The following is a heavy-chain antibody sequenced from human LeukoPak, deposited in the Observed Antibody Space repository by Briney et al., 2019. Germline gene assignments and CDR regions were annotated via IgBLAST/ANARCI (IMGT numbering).Heavy chain of an antibody. D-gene: IGHD6-13*01. CDR2: ISYDGSNK. Sequence: GGSLRLSCAASGFTFSSYGMPWVRQAPGKGLEWVAVISYDGSNKYYADSVKGRFTISRDNSKNTLYLQMNSLRAEDTAVYYCAKPYSSSWYGLFDYWGQGTLVTVSS. CDR3: AKPYSSSWYGLFDY. J-gene: IGHJ4*02. CDR1: GFTFSSYG. V-gene: IGHV3-30*18.